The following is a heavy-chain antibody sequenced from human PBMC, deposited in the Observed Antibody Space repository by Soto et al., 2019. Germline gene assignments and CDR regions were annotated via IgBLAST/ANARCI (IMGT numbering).Heavy chain of an antibody. D-gene: IGHD3-22*01. CDR1: GYKFTSSW. V-gene: IGHV5-51*03. CDR2: IFPSDSDT. Sequence: PGKSLKISCRTSGYKFTSSWIAWVRQKPGKGLEWMGIIFPSDSDTRYSPSFQGQVTISADGSTSTVFLQWASLKASDTAVYFCARKDKSGYFNWFDPWGQGTLVTVSS. J-gene: IGHJ5*02. CDR3: ARKDKSGYFNWFDP.